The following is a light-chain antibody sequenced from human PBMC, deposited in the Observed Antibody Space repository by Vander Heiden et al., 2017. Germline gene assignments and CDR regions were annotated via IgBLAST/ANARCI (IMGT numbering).Light chain of an antibody. V-gene: IGKV3-15*01. Sequence: EIAITQSPATLSVSPGERATLSCRASQSGGSNLAWYQQRPGQAPSLLIYGVSTRAAGIPARFSGSGSGTEFTLTISTLQSEDFAVYYCQQYNNWFSITFGQGTRLEIK. CDR3: QQYNNWFSIT. J-gene: IGKJ5*01. CDR2: GVS. CDR1: QSGGSN.